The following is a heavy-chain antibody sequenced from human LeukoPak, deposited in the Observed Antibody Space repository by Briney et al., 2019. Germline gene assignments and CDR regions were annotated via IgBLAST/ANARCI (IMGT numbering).Heavy chain of an antibody. V-gene: IGHV1-46*01. J-gene: IGHJ5*02. CDR3: ARDRAARPSWFDP. CDR2: INPSGGTT. Sequence: ASVKVSCKASGYTFTGYYMHWVRQAPGQGLEWMGIINPSGGTTNYAQKFQGRITMTRDTSTSTVYMELSSLRSEDTAVYYCARDRAARPSWFDPWGQGTLVTVSS. D-gene: IGHD6-6*01. CDR1: GYTFTGYY.